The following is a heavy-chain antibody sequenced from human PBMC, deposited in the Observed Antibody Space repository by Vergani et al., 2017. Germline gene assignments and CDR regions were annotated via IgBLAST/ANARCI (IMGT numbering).Heavy chain of an antibody. CDR2: ISWNSGSI. J-gene: IGHJ4*02. CDR1: GFTFDDYA. Sequence: EVQLVESGGGLVQPGRSLRLSCAASGFTFDDYAMHWVRQAPGKGLEWVSGISWNSGSIGYADSVKGRFTISRDNAKNSLYLQMNSLRAEDMALYYCAGTSGKFEFWGQGTVVTISS. V-gene: IGHV3-9*03. CDR3: AGTSGKFEF. D-gene: IGHD1-1*01.